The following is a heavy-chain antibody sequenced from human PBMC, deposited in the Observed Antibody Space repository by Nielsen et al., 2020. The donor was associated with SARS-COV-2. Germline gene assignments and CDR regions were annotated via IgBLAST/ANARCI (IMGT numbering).Heavy chain of an antibody. Sequence: GESLKISCAASGFTFSDYYMSWIRQAPGKGLEWVSYINSSSSYTNYADSVKGRFTISRDNAKNSLYLQMNSLRAEDTAVYYCARDAIYYAPEPRAFDIWGQGTMVTVSS. D-gene: IGHD3-10*01. CDR3: ARDAIYYAPEPRAFDI. CDR2: INSSSSYT. CDR1: GFTFSDYY. J-gene: IGHJ3*02. V-gene: IGHV3-11*05.